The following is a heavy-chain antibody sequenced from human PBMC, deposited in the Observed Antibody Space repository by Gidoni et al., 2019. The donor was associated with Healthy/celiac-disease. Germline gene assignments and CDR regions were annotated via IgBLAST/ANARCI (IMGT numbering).Heavy chain of an antibody. D-gene: IGHD3-10*01. Sequence: EVQLVESGGGLVKPGGSLRLSCAASGFTFRSYSMNWVRQAPGKGLEWVSSISSSSSYIYYADSVKGRFTISRDNAKNSLYLQMNSLRAEDTAVYYCARDSGGGYYYYGMDVWGQGTTVTVSS. CDR2: ISSSSSYI. CDR3: ARDSGGGYYYYGMDV. CDR1: GFTFRSYS. V-gene: IGHV3-21*01. J-gene: IGHJ6*02.